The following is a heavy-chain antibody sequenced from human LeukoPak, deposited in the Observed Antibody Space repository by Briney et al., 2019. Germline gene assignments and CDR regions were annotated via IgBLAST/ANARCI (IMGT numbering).Heavy chain of an antibody. CDR3: ARRSSIATRLFDF. CDR2: IYPGDSDT. Sequence: GESLKISCKGSGXRFTSYLIGWVRQMPGKGLEWMGIIYPGDSDTKYSPSFQGQVTISADKSITTTYLQWSSLKASDTAIYYCARRSSIATRLFDFWGQGTLVTVSS. V-gene: IGHV5-51*01. J-gene: IGHJ4*02. CDR1: GXRFTSYL. D-gene: IGHD6-6*01.